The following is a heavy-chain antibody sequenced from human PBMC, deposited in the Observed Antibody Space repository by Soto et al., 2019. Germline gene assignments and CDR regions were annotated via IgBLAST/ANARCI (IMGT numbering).Heavy chain of an antibody. V-gene: IGHV3-72*01. D-gene: IGHD2-15*01. CDR3: TTDSYIDMPIVRFDY. CDR1: GFTFSDHY. J-gene: IGHJ4*01. CDR2: SRNKTKGYTT. Sequence: GGSLRLSCAGSGFTFSDHYMDWVRQAPGKGLEWVGRSRNKTKGYTTEYAASVKGRFTMSRDESKSSLYLQMNSLKIEDTAVYYCTTDSYIDMPIVRFDYWGHGTLVTVSS.